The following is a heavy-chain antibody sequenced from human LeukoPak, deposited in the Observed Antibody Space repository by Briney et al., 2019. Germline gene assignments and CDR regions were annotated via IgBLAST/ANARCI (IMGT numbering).Heavy chain of an antibody. Sequence: ASVKVSCKASGYTFTGYYMHWVRQAPGQGLEWMGWINPNSGGTNYAQKFQGRVTMTRGTSISTVYMELSSLRSDDTAVYYCARVGDMVRGVNSPYWGQGTLVTVSS. CDR2: INPNSGGT. CDR3: ARVGDMVRGVNSPY. J-gene: IGHJ4*02. V-gene: IGHV1-2*02. CDR1: GYTFTGYY. D-gene: IGHD3-10*01.